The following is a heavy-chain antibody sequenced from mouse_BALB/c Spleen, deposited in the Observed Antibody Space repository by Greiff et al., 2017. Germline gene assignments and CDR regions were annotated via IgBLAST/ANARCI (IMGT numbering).Heavy chain of an antibody. CDR1: GFTFSSYA. CDR2: ISSGGST. J-gene: IGHJ2*01. CDR3: ARNYYGYDLFDY. D-gene: IGHD2-2*01. V-gene: IGHV5-6-5*01. Sequence: EVQLVESGGGLVKPGGSLKLSCAASGFTFSSYAMSWVRQTPEKRLEWVASISSGGSTYYPDSVTGRFTITRDNARNILYLQMSSLRSEDTAMYYCARNYYGYDLFDYWGQGTTLTVSA.